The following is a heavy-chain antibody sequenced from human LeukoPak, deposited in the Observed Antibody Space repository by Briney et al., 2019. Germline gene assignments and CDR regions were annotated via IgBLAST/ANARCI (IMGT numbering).Heavy chain of an antibody. CDR3: ARDRPWGWLLLRDWFDP. CDR1: GGSFSGYY. D-gene: IGHD3-22*01. V-gene: IGHV4-34*01. J-gene: IGHJ5*02. CDR2: INHSGST. Sequence: PPETLSLTCAVYGGSFSGYYWSWIRQPPGKGLEWIGEINHSGSTNYNPSLKSRVTISVDTSKNQFSLKLSSVTAADTAVYYCARDRPWGWLLLRDWFDPWGQGTLVTVSS.